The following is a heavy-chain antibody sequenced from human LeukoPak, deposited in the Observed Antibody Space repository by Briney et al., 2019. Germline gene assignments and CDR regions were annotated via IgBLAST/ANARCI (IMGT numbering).Heavy chain of an antibody. CDR2: ISSSSSTI. CDR3: ARAGLYSSSWYGNYYFDY. Sequence: GGSLRLSCAASGFTFSSSGMNWVRQAPGKGLEWVSYISSSSSTIYYADAVKGRLTISRDNAKNSLYLQMNSLRAEDTAVYYCARAGLYSSSWYGNYYFDYWGQGTLVTVSS. V-gene: IGHV3-48*01. J-gene: IGHJ4*02. CDR1: GFTFSSSG. D-gene: IGHD6-13*01.